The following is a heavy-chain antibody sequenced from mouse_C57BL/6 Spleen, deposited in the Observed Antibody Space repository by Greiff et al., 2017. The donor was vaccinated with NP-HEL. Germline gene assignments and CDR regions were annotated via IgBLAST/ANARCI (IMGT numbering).Heavy chain of an antibody. CDR1: GFTFSSYG. V-gene: IGHV5-6*01. Sequence: EVQGVESGGDLVKPGGSLKLSCAASGFTFSSYGMSWVRQTPDKRLEWVATISSGGSYTYYPDSVKGRFTISRDNAKNTLYLQMSSLKSEDTAMYYCARHVGDYYGSSYGYWGQGTTLTVSS. D-gene: IGHD1-1*01. CDR3: ARHVGDYYGSSYGY. J-gene: IGHJ2*01. CDR2: ISSGGSYT.